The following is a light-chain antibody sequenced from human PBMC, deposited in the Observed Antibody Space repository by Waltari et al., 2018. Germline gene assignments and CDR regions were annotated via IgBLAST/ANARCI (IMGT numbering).Light chain of an antibody. CDR3: SSYTSSSTPHVV. V-gene: IGLV2-14*03. J-gene: IGLJ2*01. CDR2: DFS. Sequence: SALTQPASVSGSPGPSITISCPGTSSDVSGYNYVSGYQQHPGKAPKLMIYDFSKRPSGVSNRFSGSKSGNTASLTISGLQAEDEADYYCSSYTSSSTPHVVFGGGTKLTVL. CDR1: SSDVSGYNY.